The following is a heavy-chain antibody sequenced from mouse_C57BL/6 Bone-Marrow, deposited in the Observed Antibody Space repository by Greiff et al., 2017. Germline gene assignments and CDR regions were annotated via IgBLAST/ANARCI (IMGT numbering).Heavy chain of an antibody. Sequence: VQLQQPGAELVRPGTSVKLSCKASGYTFTSYWMHWVKQRPGQGLEWIGVIDPSDSYTKYNQTFQGKATLTVDTSSSTAYMQLSSLTSEDSAVYFCARDAGRAWFAYWGQGTLVTVSA. CDR3: ARDAGRAWFAY. J-gene: IGHJ3*01. D-gene: IGHD6-5*01. CDR1: GYTFTSYW. CDR2: IDPSDSYT. V-gene: IGHV1-59*01.